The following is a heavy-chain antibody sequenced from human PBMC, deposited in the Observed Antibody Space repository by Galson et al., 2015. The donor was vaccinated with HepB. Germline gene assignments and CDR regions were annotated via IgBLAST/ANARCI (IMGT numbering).Heavy chain of an antibody. D-gene: IGHD1-26*01. CDR3: ARDPQGRIMGLDY. CDR1: GYTFSSYG. J-gene: IGHJ4*02. Sequence: SLRLSCAASGYTFSSYGMHWVRQAPGKGLEWVAVIWYDGSNKYYADSVKGRFTISRDNSKNTLYLQMNSLRAEDTAVYYCARDPQGRIMGLDYWGQGTLVTVSS. V-gene: IGHV3-33*01. CDR2: IWYDGSNK.